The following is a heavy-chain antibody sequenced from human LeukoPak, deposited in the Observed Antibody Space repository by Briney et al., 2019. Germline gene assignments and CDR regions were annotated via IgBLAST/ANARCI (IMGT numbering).Heavy chain of an antibody. Sequence: SVTVSCKASGGTFSSYAISWVRQAPGQGLEWMGGIIPIFGTANYAQRFQGRVTITTDVSTSTAYMELSSLRSEDTAVYYRARARIAVADLGAFDIWGQGTMVTVSS. J-gene: IGHJ3*02. V-gene: IGHV1-69*05. CDR2: IIPIFGTA. CDR1: GGTFSSYA. CDR3: ARARIAVADLGAFDI. D-gene: IGHD6-19*01.